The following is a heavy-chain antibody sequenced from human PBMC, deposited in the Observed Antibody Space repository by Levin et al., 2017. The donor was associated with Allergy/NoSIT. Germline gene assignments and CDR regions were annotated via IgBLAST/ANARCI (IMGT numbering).Heavy chain of an antibody. D-gene: IGHD3-22*01. V-gene: IGHV1-46*01. CDR3: ARVDYYDRAFYFDN. J-gene: IGHJ4*02. CDR2: INPRSGSS. CDR1: GYSFTEYY. Sequence: ASVKVSCKASGYSFTEYYMHWVRQAPGQGLEWMGMINPRSGSSSHIPEFQGRLTMTTDTSTSTFYMELSSLTSEDTAVYWCARVDYYDRAFYFDNWGQGTLVTVSS.